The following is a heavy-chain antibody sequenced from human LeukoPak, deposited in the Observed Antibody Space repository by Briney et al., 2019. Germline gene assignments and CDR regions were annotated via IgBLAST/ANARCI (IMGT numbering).Heavy chain of an antibody. CDR1: GGSFSGYY. V-gene: IGHV4-34*01. CDR3: ARGGRNIVVVVAATRFGIDV. Sequence: SETLSLTCAVYGGSFSGYYWSWIRQPPVKGLEWIGEINHSGSTNYNPSLKSRVTISVDTSKNQFSLKLSSVTAADTAVYYCARGGRNIVVVVAATRFGIDVWGKGTTVTVSS. J-gene: IGHJ6*04. CDR2: INHSGST. D-gene: IGHD2-15*01.